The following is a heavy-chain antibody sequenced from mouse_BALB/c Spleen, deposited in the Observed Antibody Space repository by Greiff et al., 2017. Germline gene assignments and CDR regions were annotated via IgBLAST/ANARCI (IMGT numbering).Heavy chain of an antibody. V-gene: IGHV1S16*01. CDR2: INPSNGGT. J-gene: IGHJ3*01. CDR3: TINDGYSAWFAY. Sequence: VQLQQPGAELVKPGASVKLSCKASGYTFTSYWMHWGKLRPGQGFEWIGEINPSNGGTNYNEKFKRKATLTVDKSSSTAYMQLSSLTSEDSAVDYCTINDGYSAWFAYWGQGTLVTVSA. CDR1: GYTFTSYW. D-gene: IGHD2-3*01.